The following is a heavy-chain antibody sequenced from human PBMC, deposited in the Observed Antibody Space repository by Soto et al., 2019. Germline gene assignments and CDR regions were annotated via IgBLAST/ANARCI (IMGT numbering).Heavy chain of an antibody. V-gene: IGHV4-4*09. Sequence: SETLSLTCSVSGGSMNGYYWSWIRQTPGQGLEWLGFIYFSGSTRCNPSLMSRLTISLDKSKRQFSMSLSSVTAADTAVYYCARSVATPGTNIDFWGQGTLVTVSS. CDR3: ARSVATPGTNIDF. CDR1: GGSMNGYY. J-gene: IGHJ4*02. D-gene: IGHD6-13*01. CDR2: IYFSGST.